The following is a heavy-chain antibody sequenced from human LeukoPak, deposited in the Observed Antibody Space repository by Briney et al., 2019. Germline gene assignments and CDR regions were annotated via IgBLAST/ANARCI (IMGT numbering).Heavy chain of an antibody. J-gene: IGHJ5*02. CDR2: IYYSGST. CDR3: ARRLRAESDASPDNWIGP. CDR1: GDSISSSSYY. D-gene: IGHD3-16*01. Sequence: SETLSLTCTVSGDSISSSSYYWGWIRQPPGKGLEWIGSIYYSGSTYNNPSLKSRVTISVDTSKNQFSLKLSSVTAADTAIYYCARRLRAESDASPDNWIGPWGQGALVTVSS. V-gene: IGHV4-39*01.